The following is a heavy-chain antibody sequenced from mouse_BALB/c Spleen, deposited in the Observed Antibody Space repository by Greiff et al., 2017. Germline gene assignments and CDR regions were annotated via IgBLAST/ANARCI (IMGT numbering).Heavy chain of an antibody. CDR1: GYAFSSYW. J-gene: IGHJ2*01. CDR2: IYPGDGDT. V-gene: IGHV1-80*01. CDR3: ARRGVPYYFDY. Sequence: VKLQQSGAELVRPGSSVKISCKASGYAFSSYWMNWVKQRPGQGLEWIGQIYPGDGDTNYNGKFKGKATLTADKSSSTAYMQLSSLTSEDSAVYFCARRGVPYYFDYWGQGTTLTVSS.